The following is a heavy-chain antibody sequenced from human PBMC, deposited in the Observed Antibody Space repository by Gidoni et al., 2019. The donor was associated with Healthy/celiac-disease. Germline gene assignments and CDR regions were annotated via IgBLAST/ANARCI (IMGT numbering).Heavy chain of an antibody. J-gene: IGHJ4*02. Sequence: QLQLQESGPGLVKPSETLSLTCTVSGGSISSSSYYWGWICQPPGKGRDWIGSIDYSGNTYYNPSLKRRVTISVDTSKNQFSLKLSSVTAADTAVYYCARLGGSSAQYYFDYWGQGTLVTVSS. CDR1: GGSISSSSYY. D-gene: IGHD6-13*01. CDR3: ARLGGSSAQYYFDY. V-gene: IGHV4-39*01. CDR2: IDYSGNT.